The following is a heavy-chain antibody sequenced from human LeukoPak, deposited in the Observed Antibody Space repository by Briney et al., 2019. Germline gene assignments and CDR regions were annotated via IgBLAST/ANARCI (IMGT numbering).Heavy chain of an antibody. D-gene: IGHD5-18*01. CDR2: IYYSGST. J-gene: IGHJ4*02. CDR3: ASLRGYSYGYKGEYYFDY. Sequence: SETLSLTCTVSGGSISSYYWSWIRQPPGKGLEWIGYIYYSGSTNYNPSLKSRVTISVGTSKNQFSLKLSSVTAADTAVYYCASLRGYSYGYKGEYYFDYWGQGTLVTVSS. CDR1: GGSISSYY. V-gene: IGHV4-59*01.